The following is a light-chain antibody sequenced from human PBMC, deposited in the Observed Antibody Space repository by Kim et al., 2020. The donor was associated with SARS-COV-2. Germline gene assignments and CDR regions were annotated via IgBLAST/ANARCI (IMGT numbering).Light chain of an antibody. CDR2: SNN. Sequence: GQGVTISCSGGGSNIGSNTVNWYQQLPGTAPKLRIYSNNQRPSGVPDRFSGSKSGTSASLAISGLQSEDEADYYCAAWDDSLNGPVFGGGTQLTVL. V-gene: IGLV1-44*01. J-gene: IGLJ7*01. CDR3: AAWDDSLNGPV. CDR1: GSNIGSNT.